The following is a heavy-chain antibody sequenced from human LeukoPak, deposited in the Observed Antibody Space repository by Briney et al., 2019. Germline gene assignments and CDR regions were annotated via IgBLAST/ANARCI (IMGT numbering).Heavy chain of an antibody. Sequence: GSLRLSCAVSGFTFSSYSMNWARQAPGKGLEWVSSISSSSSYIYYADSVKGRFTISRDNAKNSLYLQMNSLRAEDTAVYYCARAPGQLWSYFDYWGQGTLVTVSS. D-gene: IGHD5-18*01. CDR1: GFTFSSYS. J-gene: IGHJ4*02. CDR2: ISSSSSYI. CDR3: ARAPGQLWSYFDY. V-gene: IGHV3-21*01.